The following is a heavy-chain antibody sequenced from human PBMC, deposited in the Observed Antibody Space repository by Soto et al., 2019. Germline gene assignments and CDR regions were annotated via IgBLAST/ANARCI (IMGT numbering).Heavy chain of an antibody. J-gene: IGHJ4*02. Sequence: EMQLVESGGGLVQPGGSLRLSCAASGFTVSDKYMSWVRQGPGKGLEWVSIIYSVDKTHYEDSVKGRFIVSRDDSKNTMYLQMNSLRAEDTAVYYCAREGPDCTIAYCYQRGFDSWGQGTLVAVSS. V-gene: IGHV3-66*01. D-gene: IGHD2-8*01. CDR3: AREGPDCTIAYCYQRGFDS. CDR2: IYSVDKT. CDR1: GFTVSDKY.